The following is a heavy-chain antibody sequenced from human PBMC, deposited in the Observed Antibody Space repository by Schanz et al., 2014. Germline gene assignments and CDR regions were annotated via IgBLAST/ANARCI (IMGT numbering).Heavy chain of an antibody. CDR3: ARSNYYDNSDYYNSFDY. D-gene: IGHD3-22*01. V-gene: IGHV1-69*04. CDR1: GGTFSSYS. J-gene: IGHJ4*02. CDR2: IIPILGIA. Sequence: QVHLVQSGAEVKEPGSSVKVSCKASGGTFSSYSISWVRQAPGQGLEWMGRIIPILGIANYAQKFQGRVTNTADKSTSTAYMDLSSLRPEDTAVYYCARSNYYDNSDYYNSFDYWGQGTLVTVSS.